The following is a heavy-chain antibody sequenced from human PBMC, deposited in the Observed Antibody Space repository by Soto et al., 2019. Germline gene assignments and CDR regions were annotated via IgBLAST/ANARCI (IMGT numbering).Heavy chain of an antibody. J-gene: IGHJ6*02. CDR3: ARAFRGGDYSWNYYYYGMDV. Sequence: QVQLVESGGGVVQPGRSLRLSCAASGFTFNSYGMHWVRQAPGKGLEWVAVIWFDGRNEYYADSVKGRFTISRDNSKNTLYLQMSSLRGDDTAVYYCARAFRGGDYSWNYYYYGMDVWGQGTTVTVSS. CDR2: IWFDGRNE. CDR1: GFTFNSYG. D-gene: IGHD2-15*01. V-gene: IGHV3-33*01.